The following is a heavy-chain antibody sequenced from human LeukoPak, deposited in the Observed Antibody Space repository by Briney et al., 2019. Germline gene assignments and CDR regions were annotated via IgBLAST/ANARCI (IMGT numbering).Heavy chain of an antibody. CDR1: GGCISSYY. V-gene: IGHV4-59*07. CDR2: IYYSGST. J-gene: IGHJ6*04. CDR3: ARWQQWLVPTQGMDV. D-gene: IGHD6-19*01. Sequence: SDALSLTCTVSGGCISSYYWSWLRLPPGKGLEWIGYIYYSGSTNYNPSLKSRVTISVDTSKNQFSLKLSSVTAADTAVYYCARWQQWLVPTQGMDVWGKGTTVTVSS.